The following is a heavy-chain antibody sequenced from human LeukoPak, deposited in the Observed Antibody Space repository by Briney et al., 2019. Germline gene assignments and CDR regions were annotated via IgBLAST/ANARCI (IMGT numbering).Heavy chain of an antibody. D-gene: IGHD6-13*01. Sequence: SETLSLTCTVSSGSISSYYWSWIRQPAGKGLEWIGRIYSTGSTNYNPSLKSRVTMSVDTSKNQFSLRLRSVTAADTAVYYCARQIASAGTAGFDFWGQGALVTVSS. V-gene: IGHV4-4*07. CDR1: SGSISSYY. J-gene: IGHJ4*02. CDR3: ARQIASAGTAGFDF. CDR2: IYSTGST.